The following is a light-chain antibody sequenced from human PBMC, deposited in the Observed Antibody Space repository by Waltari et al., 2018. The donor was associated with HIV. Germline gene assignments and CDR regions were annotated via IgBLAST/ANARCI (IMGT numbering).Light chain of an antibody. CDR1: SSHVGGYNF. CDR2: ECT. Sequence: SAVTQHASVSGSPGQSITIPRTGPSSHVGGYNFVSRDQKHPGKAPKLMIYECTNRPSGVSSRFSGSKSGNTASLTISGLQAEDEAAYYCNSYTSSSTLGVFGGGTKLTVL. CDR3: NSYTSSSTLGV. J-gene: IGLJ2*01. V-gene: IGLV2-14*01.